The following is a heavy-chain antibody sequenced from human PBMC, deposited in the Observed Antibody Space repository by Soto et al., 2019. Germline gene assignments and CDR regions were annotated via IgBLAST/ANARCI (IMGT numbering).Heavy chain of an antibody. CDR2: ISNDGSTT. CDR3: AKWSGFGDA. V-gene: IGHV3-23*01. J-gene: IGHJ5*02. Sequence: GGSLRLSCAASGFTLSSNSMAWVRQAPGKRLQWVSGISNDGSTTFYIDSVRGRFTISRDTSTNTLYLQMDSLRVEDTAVYFCAKWSGFGDAWGQGTLVTVSS. CDR1: GFTLSSNS. D-gene: IGHD3-10*01.